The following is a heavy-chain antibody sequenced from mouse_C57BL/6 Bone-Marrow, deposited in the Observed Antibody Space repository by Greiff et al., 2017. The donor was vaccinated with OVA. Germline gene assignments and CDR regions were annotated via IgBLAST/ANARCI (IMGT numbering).Heavy chain of an antibody. Sequence: EVKLMESGGGLVKPGGSLKLSCAASGFTFSSYTMSWVRQTPAKRLEWVATISGGGGNTYYPDSVKGRFTISRDNAKNTLYLQMSSLRSEDTALYYCARHGYGNYGTRYFDVWGTGTTVTVSS. CDR3: ARHGYGNYGTRYFDV. J-gene: IGHJ1*03. CDR2: ISGGGGNT. V-gene: IGHV5-9*01. D-gene: IGHD2-10*02. CDR1: GFTFSSYT.